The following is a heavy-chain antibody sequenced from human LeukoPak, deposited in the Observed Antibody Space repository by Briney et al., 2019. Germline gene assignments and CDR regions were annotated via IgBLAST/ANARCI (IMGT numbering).Heavy chain of an antibody. J-gene: IGHJ4*02. V-gene: IGHV4-59*02. Sequence: AETLSLTCSVSGGSVSRDYWSWIRQPPGKRLEWLGYIYNIGGTNYNPSLKSRVSISVDTSKNQFSLMLTSVTAADTAVYYCAREAVAGTLDYWGQGALVTVSS. CDR2: IYNIGGT. CDR1: GGSVSRDY. CDR3: AREAVAGTLDY. D-gene: IGHD6-19*01.